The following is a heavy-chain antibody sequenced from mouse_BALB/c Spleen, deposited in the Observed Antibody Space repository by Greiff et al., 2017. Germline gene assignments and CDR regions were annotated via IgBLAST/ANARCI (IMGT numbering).Heavy chain of an antibody. D-gene: IGHD1-1*01. CDR1: GYAFSSSW. J-gene: IGHJ1*01. CDR3: ARSYYGSSLYWYFDV. Sequence: VQLQESGPELVKPGASVKISCKASGYAFSSSWMNWVKQRPGQGLEWIGRIYPGDGDTNYNGKFKGKATLTADKSSSTAYMQLSSLTSVDSAVYFCARSYYGSSLYWYFDVWGAGTTVTVSS. CDR2: IYPGDGDT. V-gene: IGHV1-82*01.